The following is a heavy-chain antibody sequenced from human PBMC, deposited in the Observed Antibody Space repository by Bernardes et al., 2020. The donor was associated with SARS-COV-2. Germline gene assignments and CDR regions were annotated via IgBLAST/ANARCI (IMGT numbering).Heavy chain of an antibody. D-gene: IGHD3-10*01. CDR2: IYHSGIT. V-gene: IGHV4-59*08. Sequence: SEPLSLTCSVSGDSMTNYYWSWIRKSPGKGLEWIAYIYHSGITAYRPSLRSRITITIDTSKNQFRLQFNSVTPADTAVYYCAGRCYGSGSCFDCWGQGKLVTVSS. CDR3: AGRCYGSGSCFDC. CDR1: GDSMTNYY. J-gene: IGHJ4*02.